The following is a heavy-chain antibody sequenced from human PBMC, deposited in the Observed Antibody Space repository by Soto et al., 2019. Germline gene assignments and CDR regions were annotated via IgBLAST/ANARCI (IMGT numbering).Heavy chain of an antibody. CDR1: GFTFSSYG. V-gene: IGHV3-30*18. J-gene: IGHJ1*01. D-gene: IGHD6-13*01. CDR2: ISYDGSNK. Sequence: PGGSLRLSCAASGFTFSSYGMHWVRQAPGKGLEWVAVISYDGSNKYYADSVKGRFTISRDNSKNTLYLQMNSLRAEDTAVYYCAKDSSSWYSSEYFQHWGQGTLVTVSS. CDR3: AKDSSSWYSSEYFQH.